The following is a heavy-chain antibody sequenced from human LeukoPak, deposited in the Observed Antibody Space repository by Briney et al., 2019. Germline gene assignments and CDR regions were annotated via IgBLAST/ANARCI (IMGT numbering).Heavy chain of an antibody. V-gene: IGHV4-39*07. D-gene: IGHD1-26*01. Sequence: SETLSLTCTVSGGSISSSSYYWGWIRQPPGKGLEWIGSIYYSGSTYYNPSLKSRVTISVDTSKNQFSLKLSSVTAADTAVYYCARDTRLGATFIDYWGQGTLVTVSS. J-gene: IGHJ4*02. CDR2: IYYSGST. CDR1: GGSISSSSYY. CDR3: ARDTRLGATFIDY.